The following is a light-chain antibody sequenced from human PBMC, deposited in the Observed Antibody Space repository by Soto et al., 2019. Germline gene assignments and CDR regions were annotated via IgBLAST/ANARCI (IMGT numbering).Light chain of an antibody. J-gene: IGKJ2*01. CDR1: QSVSSN. CDR3: QQYNNWPYT. V-gene: IGKV3-15*01. Sequence: EIVMTQSPATLSVSPGERATLSCRASQSVSSNLAWFQQIPGQAPRLLIYGASTRGTGISATFSGSGSGTEFTLTISSLQSEAFAVYYCQQYNNWPYTFGQGTKLESK. CDR2: GAS.